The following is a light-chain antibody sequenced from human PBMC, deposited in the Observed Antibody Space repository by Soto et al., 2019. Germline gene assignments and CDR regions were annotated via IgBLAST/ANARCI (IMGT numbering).Light chain of an antibody. CDR2: KDN. Sequence: QSVLTQPPSASGTPGQRVTISCTGGSSNIGRNTVNWYQQLPGTAPKLLMYKDNQRPSGVPDRFSGSKSGTSASLAISGLQSEDEADYYCAAWDASLSGVVFGGGTQLTVL. CDR3: AAWDASLSGVV. J-gene: IGLJ2*01. CDR1: SSNIGRNT. V-gene: IGLV1-44*01.